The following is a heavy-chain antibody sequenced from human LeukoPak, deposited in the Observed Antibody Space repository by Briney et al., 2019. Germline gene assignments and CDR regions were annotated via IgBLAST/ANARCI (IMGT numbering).Heavy chain of an antibody. CDR1: GFSFSSQA. Sequence: GGSLRLSCAASGFSFSSQAMSWVRQAPGKGLEWVSAISGSGATTYYADSAKGRFTISRDNAKNSLYLQMNSLRAEDTAVYYCARDGTDYYDSSGYYLVQYYYYYYGMDVWGQGTTVTVSS. V-gene: IGHV3-23*01. CDR3: ARDGTDYYDSSGYYLVQYYYYYYGMDV. D-gene: IGHD3-22*01. CDR2: ISGSGATT. J-gene: IGHJ6*02.